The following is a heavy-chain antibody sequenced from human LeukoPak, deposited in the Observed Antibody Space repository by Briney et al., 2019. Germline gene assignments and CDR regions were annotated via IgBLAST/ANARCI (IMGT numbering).Heavy chain of an antibody. J-gene: IGHJ4*02. D-gene: IGHD3-10*01. Sequence: KPSETLSLTSAVNGGSFSGYYWSGIRQPPGKGLKWIGEINHSGSTNYNPSLKSRVTISVDTSKDQFSLKLSSVTAAGTAVYYCARGWKDYYGSGSYDWGQGTLVTVSS. CDR2: INHSGST. CDR1: GGSFSGYY. V-gene: IGHV4-34*01. CDR3: ARGWKDYYGSGSYD.